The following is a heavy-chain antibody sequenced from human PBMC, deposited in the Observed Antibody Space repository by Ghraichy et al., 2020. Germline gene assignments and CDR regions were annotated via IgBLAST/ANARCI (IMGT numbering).Heavy chain of an antibody. Sequence: GGSLRLSCAASGFTFSSYAMSWVRQAPGKGLEWVSAISGSGGSTYYADSVKGRFTISRDNSKNTLYLQMNSLRAEDTAVYYCAKGLFPYSSFGDWFDPWGQGTLVTVSS. J-gene: IGHJ5*02. CDR3: AKGLFPYSSFGDWFDP. CDR2: ISGSGGST. CDR1: GFTFSSYA. D-gene: IGHD6-6*01. V-gene: IGHV3-23*01.